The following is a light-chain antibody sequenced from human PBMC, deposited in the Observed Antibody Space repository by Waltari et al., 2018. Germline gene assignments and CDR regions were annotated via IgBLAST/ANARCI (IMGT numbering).Light chain of an antibody. J-gene: IGLJ2*01. CDR2: DFS. Sequence: QSALTQPASVSGSPGQSITISCTGTSSDIGGYSFVSWYQHHPGKAPKPMFYDFSNRPSGVSDRFSGSKSGNTASLTISGLQAEDEADYYCSSYSNTNTPYVVLLFGGGTKLTVL. V-gene: IGLV2-14*03. CDR3: SSYSNTNTPYVVLL. CDR1: SSDIGGYSF.